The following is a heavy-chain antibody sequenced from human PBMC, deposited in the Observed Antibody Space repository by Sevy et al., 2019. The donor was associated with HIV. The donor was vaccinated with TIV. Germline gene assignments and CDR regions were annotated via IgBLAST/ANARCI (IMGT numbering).Heavy chain of an antibody. CDR2: ISYDGSNK. Sequence: GGSLRLSCAASGFTFSSYAMHWVRQAPGKGLEWVAVISYDGSNKYDADSVKGRFTISRDNSKNTLYLQMNSLRAEDTAVYYCATVKGVFMVRGMGSDYWGQGTLVTVSS. CDR1: GFTFSSYA. CDR3: ATVKGVFMVRGMGSDY. J-gene: IGHJ4*02. V-gene: IGHV3-30-3*01. D-gene: IGHD3-10*01.